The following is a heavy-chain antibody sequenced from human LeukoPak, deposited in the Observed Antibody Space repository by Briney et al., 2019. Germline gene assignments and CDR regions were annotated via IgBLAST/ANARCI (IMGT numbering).Heavy chain of an antibody. CDR1: GFTFSSYA. J-gene: IGHJ5*02. CDR3: AKDSRIVVVTPYHLT. Sequence: PGGSLRLSCAASGFTFSSYAMSWVRQAPGKGLEWVSAISGSGGSTYYADSVKGRFTISRDNSKNTLYLQMNSLRAEDTAVYYCAKDSRIVVVTPYHLTWGQGTLVTVSS. V-gene: IGHV3-23*01. CDR2: ISGSGGST. D-gene: IGHD2-21*02.